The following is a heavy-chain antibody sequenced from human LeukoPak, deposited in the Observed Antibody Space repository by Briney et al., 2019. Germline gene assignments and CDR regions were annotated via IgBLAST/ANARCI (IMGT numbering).Heavy chain of an antibody. V-gene: IGHV5-51*01. CDR2: IYPGDSDT. CDR3: ARQGSYFDY. Sequence: KIGESLKISCKGSGYSFTSYWVAWVRQMPGKGLQWMGIIYPGDSDTRYSPSFQGQVTISADKSISTAYLQWSSLKASDTAMYYCARQGSYFDYWAQGTLVTVSS. CDR1: GYSFTSYW. J-gene: IGHJ4*02.